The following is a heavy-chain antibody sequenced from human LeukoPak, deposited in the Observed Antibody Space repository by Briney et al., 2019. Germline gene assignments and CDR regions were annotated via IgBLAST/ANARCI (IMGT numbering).Heavy chain of an antibody. D-gene: IGHD3-22*01. CDR1: GGSISSYY. J-gene: IGHJ5*02. V-gene: IGHV4-59*01. Sequence: SETLSLTCTVSGGSISSYYWSWIRQPPGKGLEWIGYIYYSGSTNYNPSLKSRVTISVDTSKNQFSLKLSSVTAADTAVYYCARDQMIYDSSGYYSGVGYNWFDPWGQGTLVTVSS. CDR3: ARDQMIYDSSGYYSGVGYNWFDP. CDR2: IYYSGST.